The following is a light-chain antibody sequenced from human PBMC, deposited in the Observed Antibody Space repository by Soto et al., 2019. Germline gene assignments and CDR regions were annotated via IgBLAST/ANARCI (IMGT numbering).Light chain of an antibody. CDR3: QSYNRAPIT. J-gene: IGKJ5*01. CDR2: AAS. CDR1: QGISNY. Sequence: DIQMTQSPSSLSASVGDRVTITCRASQGISNYLAWYQQKPGKVPTLLIYAASTLQSGFPSRFSGSGSGTDVTLTISSRQHEDVVTCYCQSYNRAPITFAQGTRLEIK. V-gene: IGKV1-27*01.